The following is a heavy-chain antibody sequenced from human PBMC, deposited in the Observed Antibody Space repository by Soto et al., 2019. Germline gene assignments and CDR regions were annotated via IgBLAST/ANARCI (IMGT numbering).Heavy chain of an antibody. D-gene: IGHD1-20*01. V-gene: IGHV1-46*01. J-gene: IGHJ6*02. CDR1: GYTFTSYY. CDR2: INPSGGST. CDR3: ASDTFANWNFYYYGMDG. Sequence: ASVKVSCKASGYTFTSYYMHWVRQAPGQGLEWMGIINPSGGSTSYAQKFQGRVTMTRDTSTSRGYLELNSLRDEDTAVYYCASDTFANWNFYYYGMDGWGQGSTVTVAS.